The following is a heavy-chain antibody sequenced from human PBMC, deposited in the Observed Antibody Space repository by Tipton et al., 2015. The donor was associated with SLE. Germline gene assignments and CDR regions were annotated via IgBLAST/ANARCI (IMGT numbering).Heavy chain of an antibody. D-gene: IGHD1-26*01. CDR2: FYYSGNT. J-gene: IGHJ4*02. Sequence: TLSLTCTVSGDSISSSSYYWGWIRQPPGKGLEWIGTFYYSGNTYFNPSLKSRVTISVDTSKNQFSLRLSSVTAADTAVYYCARAGFSGSYFDIDYWGQGTLVTVSS. V-gene: IGHV4-39*07. CDR3: ARAGFSGSYFDIDY. CDR1: GDSISSSSYY.